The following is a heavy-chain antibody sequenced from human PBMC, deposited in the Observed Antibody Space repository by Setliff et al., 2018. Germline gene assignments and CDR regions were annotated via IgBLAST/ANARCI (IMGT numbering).Heavy chain of an antibody. CDR2: IYYSGST. CDR1: GGSISSYY. CDR3: ARGGSWYGSSFDS. J-gene: IGHJ4*02. D-gene: IGHD6-13*01. Sequence: SETLSLTCTVSGGSISSYYWSWIRQPPGKGLEWIGYIYYSGSTNYNPSLKSRVTISVDTSKNQFSLKLTSVTAADTAVYYCARGGSWYGSSFDSWGQGRLVTVSS. V-gene: IGHV4-59*01.